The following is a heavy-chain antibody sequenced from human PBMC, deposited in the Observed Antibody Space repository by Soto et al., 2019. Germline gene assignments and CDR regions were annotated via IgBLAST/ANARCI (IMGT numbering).Heavy chain of an antibody. V-gene: IGHV4-30-2*01. D-gene: IGHD2-15*01. J-gene: IGHJ5*02. Sequence: LSLTCAVSGGSISSGGYSWSWIRHPPGKVLEWIGYIYHSGSTYYNPSLKSRVTMSVDRSKNQFSLNLDSVTAADTAVYYCAREVFSAGSSNWFDPWGQGTLVTVSS. CDR1: GGSISSGGYS. CDR2: IYHSGST. CDR3: AREVFSAGSSNWFDP.